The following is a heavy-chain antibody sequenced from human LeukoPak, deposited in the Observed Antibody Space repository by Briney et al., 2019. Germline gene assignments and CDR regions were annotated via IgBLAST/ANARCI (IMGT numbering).Heavy chain of an antibody. D-gene: IGHD6-6*01. CDR3: ARDRGQLDSFDY. CDR1: EFNFSSYW. CDR2: INSDGSST. J-gene: IGHJ4*02. Sequence: GGSLRLSCAACEFNFSSYWMHWVRQAPEKGLVWVSGINSDGSSTRYADSVKGRFTISRDNAKSTLYLQMNGLRAEDTAVYYCARDRGQLDSFDYWGQGTLVTVSS. V-gene: IGHV3-74*01.